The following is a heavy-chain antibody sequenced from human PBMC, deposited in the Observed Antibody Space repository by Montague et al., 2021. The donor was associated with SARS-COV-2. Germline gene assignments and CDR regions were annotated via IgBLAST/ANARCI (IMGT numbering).Heavy chain of an antibody. D-gene: IGHD1-7*01. Sequence: SETLSLTCEVSGGSITSYYWSWIRQSPGKGLEWIGYVHYTGSTKYNPSLKTRVTLSLDTPKNRFSLKLSSVTAADTAVYYCVRAQNYCFIADFGSYFEFWGLGALVTVSS. CDR1: GGSITSYY. V-gene: IGHV4-59*01. CDR3: VRAQNYCFIADFGSYFEF. J-gene: IGHJ4*02. CDR2: VHYTGST.